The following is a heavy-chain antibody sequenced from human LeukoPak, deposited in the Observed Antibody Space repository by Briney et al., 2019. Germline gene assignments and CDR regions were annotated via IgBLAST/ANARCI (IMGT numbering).Heavy chain of an antibody. J-gene: IGHJ6*02. Sequence: GGSLRLSCAASGFTFSSYAMSWVRQAPGKGLEWVPAISGSGGSTYYADSVKGRFTISRDNSKNTLYLQMNSLRAEDTAVYYCAKDDSPRLLWFGELRSEGMDVWGQGTTVTVSS. D-gene: IGHD3-10*01. CDR1: GFTFSSYA. CDR3: AKDDSPRLLWFGELRSEGMDV. V-gene: IGHV3-23*01. CDR2: ISGSGGST.